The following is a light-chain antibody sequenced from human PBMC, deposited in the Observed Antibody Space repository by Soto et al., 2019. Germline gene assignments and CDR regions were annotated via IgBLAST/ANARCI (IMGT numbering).Light chain of an antibody. CDR1: QSLVHSDGNTY. Sequence: DVVMTQSPLSLPVTLGQPASISCRSSQSLVHSDGNTYLNWFQQRPGQSPRRLVYQISNRDSGVPDRFSGSGSGTDFTLTISMVEAEDVAVYYSMEATHWPYTFGQGTKLEI. J-gene: IGKJ2*01. V-gene: IGKV2-30*02. CDR3: MEATHWPYT. CDR2: QIS.